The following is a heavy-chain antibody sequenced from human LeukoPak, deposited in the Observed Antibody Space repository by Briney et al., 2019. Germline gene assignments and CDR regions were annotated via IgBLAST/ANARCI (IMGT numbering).Heavy chain of an antibody. V-gene: IGHV3-23*01. CDR2: IIGNGGWA. J-gene: IGHJ3*01. Sequence: GGSLRLSCAASGLTFSSYAMMWLRQAPGKGLEWVSAIIGNGGWALYADSVKGRFTISRDNTKNTLYLQMSSLRAEDTAVYYCAKDPNGDYIGAPDFWGQGTMVTVSS. D-gene: IGHD4-17*01. CDR3: AKDPNGDYIGAPDF. CDR1: GLTFSSYA.